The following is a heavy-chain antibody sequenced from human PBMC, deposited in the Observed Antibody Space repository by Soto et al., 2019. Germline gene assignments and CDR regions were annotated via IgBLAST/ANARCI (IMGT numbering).Heavy chain of an antibody. J-gene: IGHJ4*02. D-gene: IGHD5-18*01. Sequence: TLSLTCTVSCGSISSGGYYWSWIRQHPGKGLEWIGYIYYSGSTYYNPSLKSRVTISVDTSKNQFSLKLSSVTAADTAVYYCASSQDTAIEKIDYWGQGTLVTVSS. CDR2: IYYSGST. V-gene: IGHV4-31*03. CDR3: ASSQDTAIEKIDY. CDR1: CGSISSGGYY.